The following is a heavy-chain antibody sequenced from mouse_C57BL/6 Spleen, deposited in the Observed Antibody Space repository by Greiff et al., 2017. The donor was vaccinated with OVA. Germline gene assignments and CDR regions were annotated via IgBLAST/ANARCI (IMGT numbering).Heavy chain of an antibody. Sequence: QVQLQQPGTELVKPGASVKLSCKASGYTFTSYWMHWVKQRPGQGLEWIGNINPSNGGTNYNEKFKSKATLTVDKSSSTAYMQLSSLTSEDSAVYYCAREIYYDYDEGYAMDYWGQGTSVTVSS. D-gene: IGHD2-4*01. CDR1: GYTFTSYW. V-gene: IGHV1-53*01. CDR3: AREIYYDYDEGYAMDY. CDR2: INPSNGGT. J-gene: IGHJ4*01.